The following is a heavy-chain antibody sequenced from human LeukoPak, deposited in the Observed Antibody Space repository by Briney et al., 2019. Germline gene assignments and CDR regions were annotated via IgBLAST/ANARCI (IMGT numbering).Heavy chain of an antibody. J-gene: IGHJ4*02. CDR3: ARAPRHVLRFLEWPYYFDY. CDR2: ISSSSSYI. V-gene: IGHV3-21*01. D-gene: IGHD3-3*01. CDR1: GFTFSSYS. Sequence: GGSLRLSCAASGFTFSSYSMNWVRQAPGKGLEWVSSISSSSSYIYYADSVKGRFTISRDNAKNSLYLQMNSLRAEDTAVYYCARAPRHVLRFLEWPYYFDYWGQGTLVTVSS.